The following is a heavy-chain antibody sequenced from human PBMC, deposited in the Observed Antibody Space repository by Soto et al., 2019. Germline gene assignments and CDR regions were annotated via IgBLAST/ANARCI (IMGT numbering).Heavy chain of an antibody. D-gene: IGHD3-22*01. Sequence: QVQLQESGPGLVEPSQTLSLICTFSGSSIITYGYYWIWIPHHPGKGLEGLGYLNYSGSATYRTSHGTSILSRIATSVDISKSLFSLKLTSVAAAYTAVYYCARVTSYYHDSIGNQAFHPWGQGTLVTVSS. V-gene: IGHV4-31*03. CDR3: ARVTSYYHDSIGNQAFHP. J-gene: IGHJ5*02. CDR1: GSSIITYGYY. CDR2: LNYSGSATYRT.